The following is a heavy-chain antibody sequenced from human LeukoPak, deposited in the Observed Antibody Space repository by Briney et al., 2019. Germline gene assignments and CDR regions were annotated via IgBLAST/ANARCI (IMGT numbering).Heavy chain of an antibody. CDR3: ARAGGSWSY. V-gene: IGHV3-23*01. CDR1: GFTFSNYA. Sequence: PGGSLRLSRAVSGFTFSNYAMSWVRPAAGKGLEWVSVISGSGDKTYYADPVKGRFTISRDNSKNTLYLQLNRLKADDTAAYYCARAGGSWSYWGQGTLVTVSS. J-gene: IGHJ4*02. D-gene: IGHD6-13*01. CDR2: ISGSGDKT.